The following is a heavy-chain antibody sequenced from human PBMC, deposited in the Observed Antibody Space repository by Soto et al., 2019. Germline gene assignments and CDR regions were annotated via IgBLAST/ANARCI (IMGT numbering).Heavy chain of an antibody. CDR3: ANPNGVGPTYYFDY. D-gene: IGHD1-26*01. CDR1: GFTFSSYA. V-gene: IGHV3-23*01. CDR2: ISGSGGST. Sequence: GGSLRLSCAASGFTFSSYAMSWVRQAPGKGLEWVSAISGSGGSTYYADSVKGRFTISRDNSKNTLYLQMNSLRAEDTAVYYCANPNGVGPTYYFDYWGQGTLVTVSS. J-gene: IGHJ4*02.